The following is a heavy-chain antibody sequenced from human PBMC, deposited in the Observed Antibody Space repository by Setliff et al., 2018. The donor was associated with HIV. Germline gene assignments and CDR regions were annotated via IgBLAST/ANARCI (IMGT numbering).Heavy chain of an antibody. D-gene: IGHD3-22*01. CDR1: GGTFSRHT. V-gene: IGHV1-69*13. CDR3: ARDNYYDSSGAIGY. CDR2: IIPIFGTT. J-gene: IGHJ4*02. Sequence: ASVKVSCKSSGGTFSRHTISWVRQAPGQGLEWMGGIIPIFGTTNYAQNFQGRVSITADASTSTAYMELSSLTSEDTAVYYCARDNYYDSSGAIGYWGQGTLVTAPQ.